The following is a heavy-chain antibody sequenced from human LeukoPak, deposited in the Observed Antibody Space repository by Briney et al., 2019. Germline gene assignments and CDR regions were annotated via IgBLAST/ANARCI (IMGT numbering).Heavy chain of an antibody. D-gene: IGHD6-6*01. V-gene: IGHV3-23*01. CDR1: GSTFSSYS. CDR2: ISGGGENT. Sequence: GESLRLSCVASGSTFSSYSMTWVRQAPGKGLEWVSAISGGGENTYYADSVKGRFTISRDNSKNTLYLQMHSLRAEDTAVYYCARRIAARPWSPPFDYWGQGTLVTVSS. CDR3: ARRIAARPWSPPFDY. J-gene: IGHJ4*02.